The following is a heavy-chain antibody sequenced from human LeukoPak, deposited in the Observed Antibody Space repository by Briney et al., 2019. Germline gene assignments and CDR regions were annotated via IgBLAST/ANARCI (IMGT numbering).Heavy chain of an antibody. CDR3: AQDCDKLVGALDY. D-gene: IGHD1-26*01. V-gene: IGHV3-30*02. CDR2: IRYDESSK. Sequence: GGSLRLSCAASGFTLSTYGIHWFRKAPGKGLEGVPFIRYDESSKYYADSVKGRFTISRDTSKNTLYLQMNSLRAEDTAVYYCAQDCDKLVGALDYWGQGTLVTVSS. CDR1: GFTLSTYG. J-gene: IGHJ4*02.